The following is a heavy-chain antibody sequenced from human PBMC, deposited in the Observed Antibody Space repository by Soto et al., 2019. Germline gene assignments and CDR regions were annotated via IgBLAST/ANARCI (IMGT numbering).Heavy chain of an antibody. V-gene: IGHV4-31*03. J-gene: IGHJ3*02. CDR3: ARARLRAVYAFDI. Sequence: SETLSLTCTVSGGSVSSGAYYWTWIRQRPGKGLEWIGYIYYSGSTYYSPSLKSRLSISLDTSKNQFSLRLSSVTAADTAMHYCARARLRAVYAFDIWGQGTMVTVSS. CDR2: IYYSGST. CDR1: GGSVSSGAYY. D-gene: IGHD5-12*01.